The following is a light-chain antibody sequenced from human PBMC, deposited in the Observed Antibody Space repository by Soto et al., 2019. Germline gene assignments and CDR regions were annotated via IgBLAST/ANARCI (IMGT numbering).Light chain of an antibody. CDR3: QHYNSDSVA. V-gene: IGKV1-5*03. CDR2: TAS. Sequence: DIQMTQSHSTLSGSVGDRVTITCRASQTISSWLAWYQQKPGKAPKLLIYTASTLKSGVPSRFSGSGSGTEFTLTISSLQPDGFATYYCQHYNSDSVAFGRGTKVDI. J-gene: IGKJ4*01. CDR1: QTISSW.